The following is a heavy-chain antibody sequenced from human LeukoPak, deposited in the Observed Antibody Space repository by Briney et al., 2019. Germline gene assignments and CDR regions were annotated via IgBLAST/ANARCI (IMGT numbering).Heavy chain of an antibody. CDR2: IYSSGSN. D-gene: IGHD5-12*01. V-gene: IGHV4-4*07. J-gene: IGHJ4*02. CDR3: AREPTSGREPTSGRPLDY. Sequence: SETLPLTCTVSGGSISGYFWSWIRQPAGEGLEWIGRIYSSGSNNYNPSLKSRVTMSLDTSKNHLSLNLSSVTAADTAVYYCAREPTSGREPTSGRPLDYWGQGTLVTVSS. CDR1: GGSISGYF.